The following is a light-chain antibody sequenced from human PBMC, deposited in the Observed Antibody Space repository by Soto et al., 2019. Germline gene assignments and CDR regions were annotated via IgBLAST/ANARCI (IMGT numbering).Light chain of an antibody. J-gene: IGLJ2*01. CDR1: SSDVGGYNW. CDR3: SSYTSSSTRV. Sequence: QSALTQPASVSGSPGQSITISCTGTSSDVGGYNWVSWYQQHPGKAPKVMIYDVSNRPSGVSNRFSGSKSGNTASLTISGLQAEDEADYYCSSYTSSSTRVFGGGTQLTVL. V-gene: IGLV2-14*01. CDR2: DVS.